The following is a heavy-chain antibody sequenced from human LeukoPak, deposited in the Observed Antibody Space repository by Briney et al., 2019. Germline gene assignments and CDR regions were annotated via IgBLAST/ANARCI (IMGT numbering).Heavy chain of an antibody. CDR3: ARDSDYGSGSAFDY. J-gene: IGHJ4*02. D-gene: IGHD3-10*01. CDR2: IYYSGST. V-gene: IGHV4-31*03. Sequence: SQTVSLTCTVSGGSISSGGYYWSWIRQHPGKGLEWIGYIYYSGSTYYNPSLKSRVTISVDTSKNQFSLKLSSVTAADTAVYYCARDSDYGSGSAFDYWGQGTLVTVSS. CDR1: GGSISSGGYY.